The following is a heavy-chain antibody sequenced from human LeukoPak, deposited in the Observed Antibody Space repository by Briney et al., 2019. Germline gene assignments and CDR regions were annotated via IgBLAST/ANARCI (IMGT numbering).Heavy chain of an antibody. D-gene: IGHD2-15*01. CDR2: IYYSGST. CDR1: GGSVSSASYY. V-gene: IGHV4-61*01. CDR3: ARRAYCSGGNCYPA. J-gene: IGHJ4*02. Sequence: SETLSLTCTVSGGSVSSASYYWSWIRQPPGKGPEWIGYIYYSGSTSYNPSLKSRVTISVDTSKNQFSLKLSSVTAADTAVYYCARRAYCSGGNCYPAWGQGTLVTVSS.